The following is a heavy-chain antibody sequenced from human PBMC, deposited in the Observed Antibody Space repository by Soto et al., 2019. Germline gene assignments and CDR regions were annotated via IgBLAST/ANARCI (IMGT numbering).Heavy chain of an antibody. V-gene: IGHV3-7*01. Sequence: GGSLRLSCAASGFTFSSYWMSWVRQAPGKGLEWVANIKQDGSEKYYVDSVKGRFTISRDNAKNSLYLQMNSLRAEDTAVYYCAREYDFWSGYLFYFDYWGQGTLVTVSS. D-gene: IGHD3-3*01. CDR2: IKQDGSEK. CDR1: GFTFSSYW. J-gene: IGHJ4*02. CDR3: AREYDFWSGYLFYFDY.